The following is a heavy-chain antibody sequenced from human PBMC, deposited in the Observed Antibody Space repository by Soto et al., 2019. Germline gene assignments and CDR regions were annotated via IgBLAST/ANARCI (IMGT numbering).Heavy chain of an antibody. Sequence: ASVKVSCKASGYTFNGYYMHWVRQAPGQGLEWMGWINPNSGGTNYAQKFQGWVTMTRDTSISTAYMELSRLRSDDTAVYYCARGHTTVTTLRDYYGMDVWGQGTTVTVSS. J-gene: IGHJ6*02. V-gene: IGHV1-2*04. CDR2: INPNSGGT. CDR3: ARGHTTVTTLRDYYGMDV. CDR1: GYTFNGYY. D-gene: IGHD4-17*01.